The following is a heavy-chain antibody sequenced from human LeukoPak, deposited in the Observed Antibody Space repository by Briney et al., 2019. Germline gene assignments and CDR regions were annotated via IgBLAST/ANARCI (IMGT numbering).Heavy chain of an antibody. CDR3: ARGGFTGTSCPYFDS. CDR2: INSDGSIT. D-gene: IGHD2-2*01. CDR1: GFTFTTYW. V-gene: IGHV3-74*01. Sequence: GGSLRLSCAASGFTFTTYWMHWVRQAPGKGLVWVSHINSDGSITSYADSVKGRFTISRDNAKNTLYLQVNSLRAEDTAVYYCARGGFTGTSCPYFDSWGQGTLVTVSS. J-gene: IGHJ4*02.